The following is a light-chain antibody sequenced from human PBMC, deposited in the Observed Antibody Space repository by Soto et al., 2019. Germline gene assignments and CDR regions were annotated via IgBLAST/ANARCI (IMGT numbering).Light chain of an antibody. CDR3: CSYTTSNTRQIV. V-gene: IGLV2-14*01. CDR2: DVS. CDR1: SSDVGGYNY. Sequence: SVLTQPASVSGSPGQSITISCTGTSSDVGGYNYVSWYQQHPGKAPKFMIYDVSNRPSGASNRFSGSKSGNTASLTISGLQAEDEADYYCCSYTTSNTRQIVFGTGTKVTVL. J-gene: IGLJ1*01.